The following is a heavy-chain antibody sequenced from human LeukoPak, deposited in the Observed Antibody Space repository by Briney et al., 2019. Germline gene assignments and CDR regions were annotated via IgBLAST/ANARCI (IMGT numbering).Heavy chain of an antibody. Sequence: ASVKVSCKASGYTFTSYYMHWVRQAPGQGLEWMGIINPSGGSTSYAQKFQGRVTMTRDTSTSTVYMELSSLRSEDTAVYYCARDPGYCSSTSCWALDYWGQGTLVTVSS. D-gene: IGHD2-2*01. CDR3: ARDPGYCSSTSCWALDY. CDR1: GYTFTSYY. CDR2: INPSGGST. J-gene: IGHJ4*02. V-gene: IGHV1-46*01.